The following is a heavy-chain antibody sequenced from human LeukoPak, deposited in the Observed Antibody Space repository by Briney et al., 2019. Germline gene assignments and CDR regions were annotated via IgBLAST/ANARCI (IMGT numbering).Heavy chain of an antibody. J-gene: IGHJ4*02. CDR3: ARASRRFLEWLIFDY. CDR1: GYTFTSYA. CDR2: INAGNGNT. V-gene: IGHV1-3*01. D-gene: IGHD3-3*01. Sequence: WASVKVSCKASGYTFTSYAMHWVRQAPGQRLEWMGWINAGNGNTKYSQKFQGRVTITRDTSASTAYMELSSLRSEDTAVYYCARASRRFLEWLIFDYWGQGTLVTVSS.